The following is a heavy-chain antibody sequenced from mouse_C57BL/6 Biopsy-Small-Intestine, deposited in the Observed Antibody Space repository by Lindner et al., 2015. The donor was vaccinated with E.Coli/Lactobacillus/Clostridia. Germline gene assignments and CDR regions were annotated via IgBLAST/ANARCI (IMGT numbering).Heavy chain of an antibody. CDR3: AREGPWPFAY. J-gene: IGHJ3*01. Sequence: VQLQESGPELVKPGASVKMSCKASGYTFTDHNMNRVKQTNGKSLEWIGIINPKYGTTSYNQKFKDKATLTVDQSSSTAYVQLKGLTSEDSAVYYCAREGPWPFAYWGQGTLVTVSA. CDR1: GYTFTDHN. V-gene: IGHV1-39*01. CDR2: INPKYGTT.